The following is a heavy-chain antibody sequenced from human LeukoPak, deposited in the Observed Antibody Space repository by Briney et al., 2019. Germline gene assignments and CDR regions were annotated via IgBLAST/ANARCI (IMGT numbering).Heavy chain of an antibody. CDR2: ISAYNGNT. Sequence: ASVKVSCKASGYAFTSYGISWVRQAPGQGLEWMGWISAYNGNTNYAQKLQGRVTMTTDTSTSTAYMELRSLRSDDTAVYYCARDQDSGWPSDAFDIWGQGTMVTVSS. CDR3: ARDQDSGWPSDAFDI. J-gene: IGHJ3*02. D-gene: IGHD6-19*01. CDR1: GYAFTSYG. V-gene: IGHV1-18*01.